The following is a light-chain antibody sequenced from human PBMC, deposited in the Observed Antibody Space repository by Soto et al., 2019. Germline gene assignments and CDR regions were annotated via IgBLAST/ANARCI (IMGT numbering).Light chain of an antibody. CDR1: QSVSSN. CDR3: PQYHAWLRT. V-gene: IGKV3-15*01. Sequence: EIVMTQSPATLSVSPGERATLSCRASQSVSSNLAWYQQKPGQAPRLLIYGASTRATGIPARFSGSGSGTEFTLTISSLQSEDFAIYYCPQYHAWLRTFGQGTKVEIK. J-gene: IGKJ1*01. CDR2: GAS.